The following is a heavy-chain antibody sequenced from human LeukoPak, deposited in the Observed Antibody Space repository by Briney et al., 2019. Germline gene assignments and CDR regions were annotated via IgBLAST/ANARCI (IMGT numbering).Heavy chain of an antibody. D-gene: IGHD4-17*01. Sequence: ASVKVSCKASGYTFTGYYMHWVRQAPGQGLEWMGWINPNSGGTNYAQKFQGRATMTRDTSISTAYMELSRLRSDDTAVYYCARGDGDYVRGNWFDPWGQGTLVTVSS. CDR1: GYTFTGYY. CDR2: INPNSGGT. CDR3: ARGDGDYVRGNWFDP. J-gene: IGHJ5*02. V-gene: IGHV1-2*02.